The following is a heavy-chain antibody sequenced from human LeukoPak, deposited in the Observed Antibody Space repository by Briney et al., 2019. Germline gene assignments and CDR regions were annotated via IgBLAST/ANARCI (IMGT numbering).Heavy chain of an antibody. D-gene: IGHD3-16*01. CDR2: ISGSGGST. CDR3: AKDRGRAFDI. J-gene: IGHJ3*02. CDR1: GFTFSSYA. Sequence: GGPLRLSCAASGFTFSSYAVSWVRQAPGKGPEWVSGISGSGGSTYYADSVKGRFTISRDNSKNTLDLKMNSLRVEDTAVYYCAKDRGRAFDIWGQGTMVTVSS. V-gene: IGHV3-23*01.